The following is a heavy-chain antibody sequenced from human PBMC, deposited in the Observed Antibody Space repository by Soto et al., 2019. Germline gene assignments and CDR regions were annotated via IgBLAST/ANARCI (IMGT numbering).Heavy chain of an antibody. CDR3: ARSVAVPGAHIDY. CDR1: GGSISGSY. Sequence: KPSETLFLTCSVSGGSISGSYWSWIRQSPGKGLEWLGYVYYTGSTNYSPSLRSRVSISVDTSKDEFSLRLSSVTAADTAVYFCARSVAVPGAHIDYWGQGTQVTVS. CDR2: VYYTGST. V-gene: IGHV4-59*01. D-gene: IGHD6-19*01. J-gene: IGHJ4*02.